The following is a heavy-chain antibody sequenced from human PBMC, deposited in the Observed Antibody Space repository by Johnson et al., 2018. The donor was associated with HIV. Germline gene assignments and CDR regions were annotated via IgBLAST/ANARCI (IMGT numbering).Heavy chain of an antibody. D-gene: IGHD2-15*01. J-gene: IGHJ3*02. V-gene: IGHV3-74*01. CDR2: INTDGTNS. CDR1: GFIFSNYW. CDR3: ARDKGGAFDI. Sequence: VHLVDSGGGLVQTGRSLRLSCVAPGFIFSNYWMHWVRQAPGQGLVWVSRINTDGTNSAFAVFLKGRSTISRDNAKSTLYLQMNSLSAEDTAVYYCARDKGGAFDIWGPGTMVTVSS.